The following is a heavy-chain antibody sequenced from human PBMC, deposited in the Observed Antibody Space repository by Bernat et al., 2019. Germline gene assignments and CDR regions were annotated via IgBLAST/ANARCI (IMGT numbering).Heavy chain of an antibody. J-gene: IGHJ4*02. V-gene: IGHV3-23*01. CDR2: ITGSGGIT. CDR1: GFTFSSYA. CDR3: AKGLILIVVDNY. D-gene: IGHD3-22*01. Sequence: EVHLLESGGGLVQPGGSLRLSCAASGFTFSSYAMSWVRQAPGMGLEWVSTITGSGGITYYADSVKGRFTISRDNSKNTLYLQMHSLRAEDTAVYYCAKGLILIVVDNYWGQGTRVTVSS.